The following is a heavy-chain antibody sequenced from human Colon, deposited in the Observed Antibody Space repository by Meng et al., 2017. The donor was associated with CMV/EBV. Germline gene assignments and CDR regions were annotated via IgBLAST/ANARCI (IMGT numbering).Heavy chain of an antibody. J-gene: IGHJ3*01. CDR3: ARADSDSSGYYGPDF. CDR2: INPNSGGT. D-gene: IGHD3-22*01. CDR1: GFTFSSYA. V-gene: IGHV1-2*02. Sequence: GGSLRLSCAASGFTFSSYAMSWVRQAPGKGLEWMGWINPNSGGTTYEPNFHGRVTLTRDTSISTVYMEVTRLTSDDTAMYYCARADSDSSGYYGPDFWGQGTMVTVSS.